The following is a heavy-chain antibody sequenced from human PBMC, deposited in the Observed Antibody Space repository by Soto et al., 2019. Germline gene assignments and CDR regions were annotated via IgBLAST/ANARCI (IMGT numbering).Heavy chain of an antibody. CDR2: IRNEPKGYTT. Sequence: EVQLVESGGGLVQPGGSLRLSCAASGFTFSDHYMDWVRQAPGKGLEWVGRIRNEPKGYTTEYAASVKGRFTISRYDSENSLYLQMNNLKTEDTAMYYCVRNLAAGGTFYFDYWGQGALVTVSS. J-gene: IGHJ4*02. D-gene: IGHD6-13*01. V-gene: IGHV3-72*01. CDR1: GFTFSDHY. CDR3: VRNLAAGGTFYFDY.